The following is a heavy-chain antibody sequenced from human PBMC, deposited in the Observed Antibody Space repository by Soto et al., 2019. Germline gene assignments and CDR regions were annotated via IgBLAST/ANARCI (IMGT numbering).Heavy chain of an antibody. CDR1: GGSISSGGYS. Sequence: SETLSLTCAVSGGSISSGGYSWSWIRQPPGKGLEWIGYIYHSGSTYYNPSLRSRVTISVDRSKNQFSLKLSSVTAADTAVYYCAREMGDFYAFDIWGQGTMVTVSS. V-gene: IGHV4-30-2*01. CDR3: AREMGDFYAFDI. CDR2: IYHSGST. D-gene: IGHD2-21*02. J-gene: IGHJ3*02.